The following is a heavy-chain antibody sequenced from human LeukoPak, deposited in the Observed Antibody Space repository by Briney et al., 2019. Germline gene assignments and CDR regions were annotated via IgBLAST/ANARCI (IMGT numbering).Heavy chain of an antibody. V-gene: IGHV3-33*06. CDR1: GFTFSSYG. CDR2: IWYDGSKK. J-gene: IGHJ3*02. Sequence: PGGSLRLSCAASGFTFSSYGIHWVRQAPGKGREGVTVIWYDGSKKYYADSVKGRFTISRDNSKNTLYLQMNSLRAEDTAVFYCAKARVVELDAFDIWGQGTMVTVSS. D-gene: IGHD1-7*01. CDR3: AKARVVELDAFDI.